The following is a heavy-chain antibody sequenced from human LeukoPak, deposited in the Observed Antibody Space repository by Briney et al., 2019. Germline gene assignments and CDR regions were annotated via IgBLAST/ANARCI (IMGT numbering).Heavy chain of an antibody. CDR3: ARGYSGYFYY. CDR1: GFTFSGYG. CDR2: ISNDGSNK. D-gene: IGHD5-12*01. V-gene: IGHV3-30*03. J-gene: IGHJ4*02. Sequence: PGGSLRLSCAASGFTFSGYGMHWVRQAPGKGLEWVALISNDGSNKHYVDSVKGRFTISRDDAKNTLYLQMNSLRAEDTAVYYCARGYSGYFYYWGQGTLVTVSS.